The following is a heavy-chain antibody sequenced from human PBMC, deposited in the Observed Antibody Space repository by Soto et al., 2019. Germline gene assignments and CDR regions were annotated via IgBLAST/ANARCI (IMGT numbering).Heavy chain of an antibody. CDR3: ARRYGSSFDY. V-gene: IGHV4-59*08. J-gene: IGHJ4*02. D-gene: IGHD4-17*01. CDR2: IYYSGST. Sequence: QVQLQESGPGLVKPSETLSLTCTVSGGSISSYYWSWIRQSPGKGLEWIGYIYYSGSTNYNPSRKGRVTISVDTSKNQFSLKLSSVTAADTAVYYCARRYGSSFDYWGQGTLVTVSS. CDR1: GGSISSYY.